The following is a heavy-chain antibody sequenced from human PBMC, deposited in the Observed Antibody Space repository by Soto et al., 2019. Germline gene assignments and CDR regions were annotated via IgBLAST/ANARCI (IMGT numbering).Heavy chain of an antibody. CDR2: INWNSGSI. Sequence: LSWAASGCXLYDYAMHWVRQFPRKGLEWVSGINWNSGSIGYADSVKGRFAISRDNAKNSLHLQMNSMRAEYTAFYYCVKDESINWYSGHFRHWGQGTLGTVSA. V-gene: IGHV3-9*01. CDR3: VKDESINWYSGHFRH. D-gene: IGHD6-13*01. J-gene: IGHJ1*01. CDR1: GCXLYDYA.